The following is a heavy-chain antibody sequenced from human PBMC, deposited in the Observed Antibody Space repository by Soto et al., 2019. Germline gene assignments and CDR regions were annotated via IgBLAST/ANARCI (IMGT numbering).Heavy chain of an antibody. Sequence: ASVKVSCKASGYTFTSYAMHWVRQAPGQRLEWMGWINAGNGNTKYSQKFQGRVTIARDTSASTAYMELSSLRSEDTAVYYCARGGAARNGDYYYYGMDVWGQGTTVTVSS. CDR1: GYTFTSYA. J-gene: IGHJ6*02. CDR2: INAGNGNT. CDR3: ARGGAARNGDYYYYGMDV. V-gene: IGHV1-3*01. D-gene: IGHD6-6*01.